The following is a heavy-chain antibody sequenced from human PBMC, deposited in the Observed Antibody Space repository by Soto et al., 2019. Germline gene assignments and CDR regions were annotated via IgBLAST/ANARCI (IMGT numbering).Heavy chain of an antibody. CDR2: ITWNSANI. D-gene: IGHD6-13*01. V-gene: IGHV3-9*01. Sequence: EVQLVESEGGVVQPGRSLRLSCAASGFTFGDYAMNWVRQAPGKGLEWVPGITWNSANIGFADSVKGRFTISRDNAKNSVYLQMNSLRAEDTALYYCAKGLASSSWYSIDYWGQGTLVTVSS. CDR1: GFTFGDYA. CDR3: AKGLASSSWYSIDY. J-gene: IGHJ4*02.